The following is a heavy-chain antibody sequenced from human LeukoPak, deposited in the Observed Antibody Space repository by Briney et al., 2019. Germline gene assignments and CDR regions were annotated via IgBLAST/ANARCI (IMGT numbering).Heavy chain of an antibody. V-gene: IGHV4-59*08. CDR1: GGSITSYY. D-gene: IGHD4-17*01. CDR3: ARSDYGDDKFDY. Sequence: SETLSLTCTVSGGSITSYYWSWIRQPPGKGLEWIGYMYYSGNSYYNPSLKSRVTISVDTSKNQFSLKLGSVTAADTAVYYCARSDYGDDKFDYWGQGTLVTVSS. J-gene: IGHJ4*02. CDR2: MYYSGNS.